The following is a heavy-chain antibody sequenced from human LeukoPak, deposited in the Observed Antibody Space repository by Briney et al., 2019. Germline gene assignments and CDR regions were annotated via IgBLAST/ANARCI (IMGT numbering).Heavy chain of an antibody. V-gene: IGHV4-39*07. CDR3: AKSTYYYDTFVNAFDI. CDR2: IYYSGST. CDR1: GGSISNYY. D-gene: IGHD3-22*01. J-gene: IGHJ4*02. Sequence: SETLSLTCTVSGGSISNYYWGWIRQPPGKGLEWIGSIYYSGSTYYNPSLKSRVTISVDTSKNQFSLKLSSVTAADTAVYYCAKSTYYYDTFVNAFDIWGQGTLVTVSS.